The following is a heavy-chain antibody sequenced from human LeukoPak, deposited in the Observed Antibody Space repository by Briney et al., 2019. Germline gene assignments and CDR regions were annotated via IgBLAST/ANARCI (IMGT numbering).Heavy chain of an antibody. V-gene: IGHV3-73*01. CDR1: GFTFSGSA. CDR3: TRGSGSYEFDY. Sequence: EGSLRLSCAASGFTFSGSAMHWVRQASGKGLEWVGRIRSKANSYATAYAASVKGRFTISRDDSKNTAYLQMNSLKTEDTAVYYCTRGSGSYEFDYWGQGTLVTVSS. D-gene: IGHD1-26*01. J-gene: IGHJ4*02. CDR2: IRSKANSYAT.